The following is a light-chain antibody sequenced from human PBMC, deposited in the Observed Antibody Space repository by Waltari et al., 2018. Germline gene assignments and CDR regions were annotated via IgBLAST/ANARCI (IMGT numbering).Light chain of an antibody. J-gene: IGLJ3*02. CDR1: SSDVGGYKY. V-gene: IGLV2-11*01. CDR2: DVS. Sequence: QSALTQPRSVSGSPGQSVTISCTGTSSDVGGYKYVSWFQQHAGQAPRLMIYDVSERPSGVPDRFSGSKSGNTASLTISGLQAEDEADYYCCSYAGSYTWVFGGGTKLTVL. CDR3: CSYAGSYTWV.